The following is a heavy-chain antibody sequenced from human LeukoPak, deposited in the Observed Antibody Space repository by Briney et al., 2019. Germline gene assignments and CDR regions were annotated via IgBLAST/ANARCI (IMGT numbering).Heavy chain of an antibody. D-gene: IGHD3-10*01. CDR2: IYYSGST. Sequence: PETLSLTCTVSGGSISSYYWSWIRQPPGKGLEWIGYIYYSGSTNYNPSLKSRVTISVDTSKNQFSLKLSSVTAADTAVYYCARDSGLTMVRGVTHWDGRYYYYYYMDVWGKGTTVTISS. J-gene: IGHJ6*03. CDR3: ARDSGLTMVRGVTHWDGRYYYYYYMDV. CDR1: GGSISSYY. V-gene: IGHV4-59*01.